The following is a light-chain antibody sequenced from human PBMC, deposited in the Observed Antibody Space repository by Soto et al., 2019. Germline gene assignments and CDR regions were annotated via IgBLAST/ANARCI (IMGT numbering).Light chain of an antibody. CDR2: GAS. CDR1: QSVSSSY. V-gene: IGKV3-20*01. CDR3: QQFSSYPLT. Sequence: EIVLTQSPGTLSLSPGGRATLSCRASQSVSSSYLAWYQQKPGQAPRLLIYGASSRATGIPDRFSGSGSGTEFTLTISSLQSEDSATYYCQQFSSYPLTFGGGTKVDIK. J-gene: IGKJ4*01.